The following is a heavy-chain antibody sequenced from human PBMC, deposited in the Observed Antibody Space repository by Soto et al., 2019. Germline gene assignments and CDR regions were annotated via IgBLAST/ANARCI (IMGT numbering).Heavy chain of an antibody. V-gene: IGHV1-69*13. CDR2: IIPIFGTA. CDR3: ARGLKLLNSSGSRRRWFDP. D-gene: IGHD6-19*01. J-gene: IGHJ5*02. CDR1: GGTFSSYA. Sequence: EASVKVSCKASGGTFSSYAISWVRQAPGQGLEWMGGIIPIFGTANYAQKFQGRVTITADESTSTAYMELSSLRSEDTAVYYCARGLKLLNSSGSRRRWFDPWGQGTLVTVSS.